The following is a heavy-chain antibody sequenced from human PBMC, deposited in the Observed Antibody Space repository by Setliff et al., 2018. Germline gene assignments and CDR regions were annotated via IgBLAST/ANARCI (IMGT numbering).Heavy chain of an antibody. J-gene: IGHJ6*02. CDR1: GQSFSDYY. Sequence: SETLSLTCAIYGQSFSDYYWSWVRQPSGKGLEWIGEIYHSGSTNYNPSLKSRVTISVDTSKNQFSLKLSSVTAADTAVYYCARDRQYCSSPTCYSSYFYYYGMDVWGQGTTVTV. CDR3: ARDRQYCSSPTCYSSYFYYYGMDV. CDR2: IYHSGST. D-gene: IGHD2-2*02. V-gene: IGHV4-34*01.